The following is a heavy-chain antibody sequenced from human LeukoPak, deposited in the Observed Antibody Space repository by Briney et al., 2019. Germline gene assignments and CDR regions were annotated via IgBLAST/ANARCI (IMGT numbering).Heavy chain of an antibody. CDR3: AREGIYSGYDPYYIYY. CDR1: GFTFSSYS. Sequence: GGSLRLSCAASGFTFSSYSMNWVRQAPGKGLEWVSSISSSSSYIYYADSVKGRFTISRDNAKNSLYLQMNSLRAEDTAVYYCAREGIYSGYDPYYIYYWGQGTLVTVSS. D-gene: IGHD5-12*01. V-gene: IGHV3-21*01. J-gene: IGHJ4*02. CDR2: ISSSSSYI.